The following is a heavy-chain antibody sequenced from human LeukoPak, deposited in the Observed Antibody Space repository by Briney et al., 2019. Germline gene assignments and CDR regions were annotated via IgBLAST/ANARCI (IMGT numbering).Heavy chain of an antibody. Sequence: PSETLSLTCTVPGSSISSYYWSWIRQRPGKGLEWFGYIYYSGSTNYNPSLKSRVHISVDTSKNQFSLKLRSVTAADTAVYYCARLRGGSGSYYKPFDYWGQGTLVTVSS. V-gene: IGHV4-59*08. CDR3: ARLRGGSGSYYKPFDY. J-gene: IGHJ4*02. CDR1: GSSISSYY. D-gene: IGHD3-10*01. CDR2: IYYSGST.